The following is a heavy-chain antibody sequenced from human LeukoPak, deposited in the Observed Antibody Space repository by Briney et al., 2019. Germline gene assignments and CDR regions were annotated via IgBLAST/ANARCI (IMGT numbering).Heavy chain of an antibody. D-gene: IGHD3-22*01. CDR3: VRRAPYYDSSGYYKD. Sequence: GESLKISCKGSGYSFTSYWIGWVRQMPGKGLEWMGIIYPGDSDTRYSLSFQGQVTISADKSISTAYLQWSSLKASDTAMYYCVRRAPYYDSSGYYKDWGQGTLVTVSS. CDR2: IYPGDSDT. CDR1: GYSFTSYW. J-gene: IGHJ4*02. V-gene: IGHV5-51*01.